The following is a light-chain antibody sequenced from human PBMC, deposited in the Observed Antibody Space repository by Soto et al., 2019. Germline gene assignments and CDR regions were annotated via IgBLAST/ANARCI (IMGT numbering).Light chain of an antibody. CDR3: QKYNTAPQT. Sequence: DIQMTQSPSSLSASVGDRVTITCRASQGILDYVAWFQQKPGKAPRLLIFAASTLHSGVPSRFSGSGAGTDFTLTISSLQPEDAATYYCQKYNTAPQTFGQETTVEIK. CDR2: AAS. J-gene: IGKJ1*01. CDR1: QGILDY. V-gene: IGKV1-27*01.